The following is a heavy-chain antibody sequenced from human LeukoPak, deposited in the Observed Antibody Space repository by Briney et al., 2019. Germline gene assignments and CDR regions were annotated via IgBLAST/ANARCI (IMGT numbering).Heavy chain of an antibody. CDR1: GGSISSYY. CDR2: IYYSGST. J-gene: IGHJ4*02. D-gene: IGHD5-12*01. V-gene: IGHV4-59*01. CDR3: ARGSGYSGFSDY. Sequence: SETLSLTCTVSGGSISSYYWSWIRQPPGKGLEWIGYIYYSGSTNYNPSLKSRVTISVDTSKNQFSLKLSSVTAADTAVYYCARGSGYSGFSDYWGQGTLVTVSS.